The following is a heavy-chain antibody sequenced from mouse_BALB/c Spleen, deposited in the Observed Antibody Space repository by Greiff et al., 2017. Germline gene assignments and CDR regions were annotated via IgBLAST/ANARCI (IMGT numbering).Heavy chain of an antibody. D-gene: IGHD1-1*01. V-gene: IGHV1-14*01. Sequence: EVQLQQSGPELVKPGASVKMSCKASGYTFTSYVMHWVKQKPGQGLEWIGYINPYNDGTKYNEKFKGKATLTSDKSSSTAYMELSSLTSEDSAVYYRARQGSRYGGYAMDDWGQGTSVNVSS. CDR2: INPYNDGT. J-gene: IGHJ4*01. CDR3: ARQGSRYGGYAMDD. CDR1: GYTFTSYV.